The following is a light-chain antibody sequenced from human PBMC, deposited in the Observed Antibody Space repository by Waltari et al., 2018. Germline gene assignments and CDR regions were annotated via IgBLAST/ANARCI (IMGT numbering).Light chain of an antibody. CDR1: SGHITNV. Sequence: QLVLTQSPSASASLGASVKLTCTLSSGHITNVIAWHQQQPGKGPRYLLKVNSDGSHGKGDDQPGRFFGSGPGPERYLAISSLQPADEADYFWETGGHGSRVFVGVTKLTVL. J-gene: IGLJ3*02. V-gene: IGLV4-69*01. CDR2: VNSDGSH. CDR3: ETGGHGSRV.